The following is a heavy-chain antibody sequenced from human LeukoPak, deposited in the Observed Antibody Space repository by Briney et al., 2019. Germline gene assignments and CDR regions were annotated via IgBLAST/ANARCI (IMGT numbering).Heavy chain of an antibody. D-gene: IGHD1-7*01. J-gene: IGHJ3*02. CDR2: IYTSGST. CDR3: ASRYNWNYGAFDI. V-gene: IGHV4-4*07. Sequence: SETLSLTCTVSGGSSSSYYWSWIRQPAGKGLEWIGRIYTSGSTNYNPSLKSRITMSVDTSKNQFSLKLSSVTAADTAVYYCASRYNWNYGAFDIWGQGTMVTVSS. CDR1: GGSSSSYY.